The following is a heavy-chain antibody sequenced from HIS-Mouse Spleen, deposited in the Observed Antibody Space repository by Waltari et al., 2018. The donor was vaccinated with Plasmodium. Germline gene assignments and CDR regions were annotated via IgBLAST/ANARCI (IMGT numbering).Heavy chain of an antibody. V-gene: IGHV4-34*01. J-gene: IGHJ3*02. CDR1: GGSFSGYY. Sequence: QVQLQQWGAGLLKPSETLSLTCAVYGGSFSGYYWSGIRQPPGKGLEWIGEITHSGSTNYNPSLKSRVTISVDTSKNQFSLKLSSVTAADTAVYYCARAPIRDAFDIWGQGTMVTVSS. D-gene: IGHD3-9*01. CDR3: ARAPIRDAFDI. CDR2: ITHSGST.